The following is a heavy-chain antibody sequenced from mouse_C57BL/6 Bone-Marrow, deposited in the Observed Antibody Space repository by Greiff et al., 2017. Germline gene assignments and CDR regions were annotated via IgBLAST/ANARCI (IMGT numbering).Heavy chain of an antibody. CDR1: GFTFTSYA. V-gene: IGHV5-4*01. CDR2: ISDGGSYT. J-gene: IGHJ4*01. Sequence: VQLKESGGGLVKPGGSLKLSCAASGFTFTSYAMSWVRQTPGKRLEWVATISDGGSYTYYPDNVKGRFTISRDNAKNNLYLQMSHLKSENTAMYYGAREGLLRAMEYRGQGTSVTVSS. D-gene: IGHD1-1*01. CDR3: AREGLLRAMEY.